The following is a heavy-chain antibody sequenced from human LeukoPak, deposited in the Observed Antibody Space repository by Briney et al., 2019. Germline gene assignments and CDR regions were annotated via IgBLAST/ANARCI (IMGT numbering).Heavy chain of an antibody. V-gene: IGHV3-23*01. Sequence: GGSLRLSCAASGFTFSSYGMSWVRQAPGKGLEWVSAISGSGGSTYYADSVKGRFTISRDNSKNTLYLQMNSLRAEDTAVYYCAKDRDRVLLWFGELMFDPWGQGTLVTVSS. CDR1: GFTFSSYG. J-gene: IGHJ5*02. D-gene: IGHD3-10*01. CDR3: AKDRDRVLLWFGELMFDP. CDR2: ISGSGGST.